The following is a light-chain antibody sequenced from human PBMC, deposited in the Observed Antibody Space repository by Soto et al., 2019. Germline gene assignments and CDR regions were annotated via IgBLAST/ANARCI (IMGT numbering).Light chain of an antibody. CDR3: SAYRSGSTPVV. V-gene: IGLV2-14*01. CDR2: EVT. CDR1: SSDVGAYDY. J-gene: IGLJ2*01. Sequence: QSALTQPASVSGYPGQSITISCTGTSSDVGAYDYVSWYQHHPGKAPKLMIYEVTYRPSGVSNRFSGSKSANTASLTISGLQAEDEADYYCSAYRSGSTPVVFGGGTQLTVL.